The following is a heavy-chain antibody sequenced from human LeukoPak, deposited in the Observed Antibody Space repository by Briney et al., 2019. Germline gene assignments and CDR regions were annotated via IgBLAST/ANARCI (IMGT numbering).Heavy chain of an antibody. J-gene: IGHJ4*02. Sequence: PGGSLRLSCAASGFTFSDYYMSWIRQAPGEGLEWVSYISSSSSYTNYADSVKGRFTISRDNAKNSLYLQMNSLRAEDTAVYYCARGRVYCSSTSCYDDYWGQGTLVTVSS. CDR1: GFTFSDYY. D-gene: IGHD2-2*01. CDR3: ARGRVYCSSTSCYDDY. CDR2: ISSSSSYT. V-gene: IGHV3-11*06.